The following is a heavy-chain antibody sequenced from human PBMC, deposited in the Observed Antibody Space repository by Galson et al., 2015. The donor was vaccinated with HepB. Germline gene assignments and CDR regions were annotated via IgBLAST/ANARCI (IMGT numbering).Heavy chain of an antibody. Sequence: SLRLSCAASGFTFSRYWMSWVRQAPGKGLEWVANVKEDGSEIYYVDSVKGRFTISRDNAKSSLYLQMHSLRSDDTAVYYCAREAGDWYFDFWGRGTLVTVSS. V-gene: IGHV3-7*01. CDR3: AREAGDWYFDF. J-gene: IGHJ2*01. CDR2: VKEDGSEI. CDR1: GFTFSRYW.